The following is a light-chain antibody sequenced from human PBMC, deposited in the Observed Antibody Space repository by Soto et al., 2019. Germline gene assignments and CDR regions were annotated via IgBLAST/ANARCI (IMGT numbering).Light chain of an antibody. CDR1: SSDVGSYNL. CDR3: CSYVGRNTYV. V-gene: IGLV2-23*01. CDR2: EGS. J-gene: IGLJ1*01. Sequence: QSALTQPASVSGSPGQSITISCTGTSSDVGSYNLVSWYQQHPGKAPKLMIYEGSKRPSGVSNRFSGSKSGNTASLTISGLRAEDEADYYCCSYVGRNTYVFGTGTKVTVL.